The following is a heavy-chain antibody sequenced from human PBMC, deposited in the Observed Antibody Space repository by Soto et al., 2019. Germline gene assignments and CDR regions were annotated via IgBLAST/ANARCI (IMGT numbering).Heavy chain of an antibody. J-gene: IGHJ6*02. D-gene: IGHD4-4*01. CDR1: GFTFSSYA. CDR3: AKDGPDYRKREGYYYGMDV. CDR2: ISGSGGST. Sequence: HPGGSLRLSCAASGFTFSSYAMSWVRQAPGKGLEWVSAISGSGGSTYYADSVKGRFTISRDNSKNTLYLQMNSLRAEDTAVYYCAKDGPDYRKREGYYYGMDVWGQGTTVTVSS. V-gene: IGHV3-23*01.